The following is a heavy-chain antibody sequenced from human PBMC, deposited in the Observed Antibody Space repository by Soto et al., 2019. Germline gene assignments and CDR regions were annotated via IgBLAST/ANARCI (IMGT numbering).Heavy chain of an antibody. J-gene: IGHJ4*02. CDR3: ARNKTNDGSGHKGLDY. CDR2: VYYSGST. D-gene: IGHD3-3*01. Sequence: SETLSLTCAVSGNSISSRNYWGWIRQPPGKGLEWIGSVYYSGSTHYNPSLKSRVTISVDTSKNQFSLRLRSVTAADTAVYYCARNKTNDGSGHKGLDYWGQGTLVTVAS. CDR1: GNSISSRNY. V-gene: IGHV4-38-2*01.